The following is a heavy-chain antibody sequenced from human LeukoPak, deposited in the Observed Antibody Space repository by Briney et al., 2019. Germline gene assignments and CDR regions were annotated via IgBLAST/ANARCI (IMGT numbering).Heavy chain of an antibody. D-gene: IGHD3-9*01. V-gene: IGHV3-7*01. CDR2: IKQDGSEK. CDR1: GFTFSSYW. CDR3: ARGETYYDILTGYYKKGGAFDI. Sequence: AGGSLRLSCAASGFTFSSYWMSWVRQAPGKGLEWVANIKQDGSEKYYVDSVKGRFTISRDNAKNSLYLQMNSLRAEDTAVYYCARGETYYDILTGYYKKGGAFDIWGQGTMVTVSS. J-gene: IGHJ3*02.